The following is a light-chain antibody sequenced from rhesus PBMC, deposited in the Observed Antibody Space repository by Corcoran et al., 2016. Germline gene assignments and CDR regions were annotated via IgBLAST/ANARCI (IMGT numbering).Light chain of an antibody. V-gene: IGKV3-24*04. J-gene: IGKJ1*01. CDR3: QQSSNLWT. Sequence: TVVTQSPVTLSLSPGERATLSCRASQSVGTSLAWYQQKPGQAPRLLIYGAFSRATGIPDRFSGSGSGTDFTLTISSLEPEDVGLYDCQQSSNLWTFGQGTRV. CDR2: GAF. CDR1: QSVGTS.